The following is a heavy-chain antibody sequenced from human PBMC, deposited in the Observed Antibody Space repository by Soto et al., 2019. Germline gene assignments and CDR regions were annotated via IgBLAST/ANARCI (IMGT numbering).Heavy chain of an antibody. J-gene: IGHJ4*02. Sequence: GGSLRLSCAASGFSISTHALTWVRQSPGKWLEWVSSFSGRSGDTYYAASVKGRFTISGDSSKNTVILQMNNLRADDTALYYCARDSSASPNYFDSWGQGIQVPRSS. CDR2: FSGRSGDT. V-gene: IGHV3-23*01. D-gene: IGHD6-19*01. CDR3: ARDSSASPNYFDS. CDR1: GFSISTHA.